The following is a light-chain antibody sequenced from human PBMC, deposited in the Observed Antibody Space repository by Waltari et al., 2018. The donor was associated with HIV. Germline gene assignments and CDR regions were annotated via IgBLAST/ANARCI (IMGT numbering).Light chain of an antibody. CDR1: QSVLYSSNNKNY. V-gene: IGKV4-1*01. J-gene: IGKJ1*01. Sequence: DIVMTHSPDSLAVSLGERATINCKSSQSVLYSSNNKNYLAWYQQKPGQPPKLLIYWASTRESGVPDRFSGSGSATDFTLTISSLQAEDVAVYYCQQYYSTPRTFGQGTKVEIK. CDR2: WAS. CDR3: QQYYSTPRT.